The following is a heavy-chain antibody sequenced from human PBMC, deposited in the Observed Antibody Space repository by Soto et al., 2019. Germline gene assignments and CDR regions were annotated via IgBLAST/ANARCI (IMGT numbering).Heavy chain of an antibody. Sequence: QVHLQESGPGLVKPSQTLSLTCTVSGGSINSDGYYWSWIRQHPEKGLEWIGYINYSGATYYNPSLTSRLTISADTSKNQFSLQLTSVIAADTALYYCARESYSFGRAFDIWGHGTLVTVSS. CDR1: GGSINSDGYY. J-gene: IGHJ4*01. D-gene: IGHD5-18*01. CDR3: ARESYSFGRAFDI. V-gene: IGHV4-31*03. CDR2: INYSGAT.